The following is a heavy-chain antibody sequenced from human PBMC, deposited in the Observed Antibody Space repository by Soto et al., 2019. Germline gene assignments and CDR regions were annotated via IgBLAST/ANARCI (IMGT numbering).Heavy chain of an antibody. CDR2: IWYDGSNK. V-gene: IGHV3-33*01. D-gene: IGHD6-19*01. CDR1: GFTFSSYG. CDR3: ARDAAYSSGWPAYYFDY. J-gene: IGHJ4*02. Sequence: GGSLRLSCAASGFTFSSYGMHWVRQAPGKGLEWVADIWYDGSNKYYADSVKGRFTISRDNSKNTLYLQMNSLRAEDTAVYYCARDAAYSSGWPAYYFDYWGQGTLVTVSS.